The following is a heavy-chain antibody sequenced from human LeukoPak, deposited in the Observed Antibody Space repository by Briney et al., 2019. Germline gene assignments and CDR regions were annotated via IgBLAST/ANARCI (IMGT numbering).Heavy chain of an antibody. CDR3: ARDSSSARVKYFQH. Sequence: SQTLSLTCTVSGGSIRTGSYYWGSIRQPAGKELQWIGLIFTSWSTNYNPSLKSRATISVDTSKNQFSLKLSSVTAADTAVYYCARDSSSARVKYFQHWGQGTLVTVSS. CDR1: GGSIRTGSYY. CDR2: IFTSWST. J-gene: IGHJ1*01. V-gene: IGHV4-61*02. D-gene: IGHD6-6*01.